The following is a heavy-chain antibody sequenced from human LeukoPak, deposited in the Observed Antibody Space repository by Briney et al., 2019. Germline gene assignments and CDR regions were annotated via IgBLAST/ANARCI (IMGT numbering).Heavy chain of an antibody. D-gene: IGHD1-26*01. CDR1: GGSISSSNW. V-gene: IGHV4-4*02. J-gene: IGHJ5*02. CDR2: INHSGST. CDR3: ARVDSGSYYSKAINWFDP. Sequence: SGTLSLTCAVSGGSISSSNWWSWVRQPPGKGLEWIGEINHSGSTNYNPSLKSRVTISVDKSKNQFSLKLSSVTAADTAVYYCARVDSGSYYSKAINWFDPWGQGTLVTVSS.